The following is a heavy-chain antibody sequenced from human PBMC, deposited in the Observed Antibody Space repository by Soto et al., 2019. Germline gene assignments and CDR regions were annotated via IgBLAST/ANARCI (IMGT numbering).Heavy chain of an antibody. V-gene: IGHV4-30-4*01. CDR1: GGSISSGDHY. CDR2: IYHSGNT. CDR3: ARDQYYYESSGYGSSYGLDV. J-gene: IGHJ6*02. Sequence: SETLSLTCTVSGGSISSGDHYWSWIRQSPGKGLEWIGYIYHSGNTYYNPSLKSRVSISVDTSKNQFSLHLSSVTAADTAVYFCARDQYYYESSGYGSSYGLDVWGQGTTVTVSS. D-gene: IGHD3-22*01.